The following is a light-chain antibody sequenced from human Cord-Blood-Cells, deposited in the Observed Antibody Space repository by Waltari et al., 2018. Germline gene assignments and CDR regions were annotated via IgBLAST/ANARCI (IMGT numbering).Light chain of an antibody. CDR2: DVS. CDR1: SSDVVGYNY. CDR3: SSYTSSRV. Sequence: QSALTQPPSVSGSPGQSLPISCPGPSSDVVGYNYVSCYQQHPAKAPKLMIYDVSNRPSGVSNRFSGSKSGNTASLTISGLQAEDEADYYCSSYTSSRVFGGGTKLTVL. V-gene: IGLV2-14*03. J-gene: IGLJ3*02.